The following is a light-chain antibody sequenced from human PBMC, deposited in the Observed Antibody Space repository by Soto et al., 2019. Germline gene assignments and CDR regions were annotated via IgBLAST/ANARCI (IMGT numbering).Light chain of an antibody. V-gene: IGLV2-23*02. CDR3: CSYAGSSIQLI. J-gene: IGLJ1*01. CDR2: EVS. CDR1: SSDVGNYNL. Sequence: QSALTQPASVSGSPGQSITISCTGTSSDVGNYNLVSWYQQHPGKAPKLMIYEVSKWPSGVSNRFSGSKSGNTASLTISGLQAEDEADYYCCSYAGSSIQLIFGPGTKLTVL.